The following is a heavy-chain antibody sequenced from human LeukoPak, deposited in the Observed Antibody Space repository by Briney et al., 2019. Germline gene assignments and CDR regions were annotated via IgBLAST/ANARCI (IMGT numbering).Heavy chain of an antibody. D-gene: IGHD2-2*01. J-gene: IGHJ5*02. V-gene: IGHV1-3*01. Sequence: ASVKVSCKASGYTFTSYAMHWVRQAPGQRLEWMGWINAGNGNTKYSQKFQGRVTITRDTSASTAYMGLSSLRSEDTAVYYCARTRLHCSSTSCPPNWFDPWGQGTLVTVSS. CDR1: GYTFTSYA. CDR2: INAGNGNT. CDR3: ARTRLHCSSTSCPPNWFDP.